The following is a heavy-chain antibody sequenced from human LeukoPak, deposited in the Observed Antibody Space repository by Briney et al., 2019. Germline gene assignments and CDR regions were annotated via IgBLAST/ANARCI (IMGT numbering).Heavy chain of an antibody. V-gene: IGHV1-8*01. J-gene: IGHJ6*02. CDR2: MNPNSGNT. CDR3: ASYSSSSLYYYYGMDV. CDR1: GYTFTSYD. D-gene: IGHD6-6*01. Sequence: ASVKVSCKASGYTFTSYDINWVRQATGQGLGWMGWMNPNSGNTGYAQKFQGRVTMTRNTSIRTAYMELSSLRSEDTAVYYCASYSSSSLYYYYGMDVWGQGTTVTVSS.